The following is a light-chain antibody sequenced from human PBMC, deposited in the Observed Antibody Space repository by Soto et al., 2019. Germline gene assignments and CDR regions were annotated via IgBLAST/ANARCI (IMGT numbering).Light chain of an antibody. J-gene: IGKJ2*01. V-gene: IGKV3-15*01. Sequence: EIVMTQSPVTLSVSPGERATLSCRASQSVGGDLAWYQQIPGQAPRLLIYGAVTRATGVAARFSGGGSGTEFTLTVDSLQSEDLAICYCQQYYAWPRTFGQGTKLEI. CDR2: GAV. CDR3: QQYYAWPRT. CDR1: QSVGGD.